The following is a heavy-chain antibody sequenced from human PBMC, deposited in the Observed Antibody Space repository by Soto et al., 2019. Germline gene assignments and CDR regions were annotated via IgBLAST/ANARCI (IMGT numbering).Heavy chain of an antibody. J-gene: IGHJ4*02. D-gene: IGHD6-13*01. CDR3: ARGGIAAAAPPDY. CDR1: GGSISSGGYC. Sequence: SETLSLTCTVSGGSISSGGYCWSWIRQHPGKGLEWIGYIYYSGSTYYNPSLKSRVTISVDTSKNQFSLKLSSVTAADTAVYYCARGGIAAAAPPDYWGQGTLVKSPQ. CDR2: IYYSGST. V-gene: IGHV4-31*03.